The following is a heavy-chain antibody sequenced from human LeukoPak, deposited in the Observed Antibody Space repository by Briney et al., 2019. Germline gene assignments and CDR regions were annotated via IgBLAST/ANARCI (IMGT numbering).Heavy chain of an antibody. CDR3: ARHRIYDFWSGSPGGSGAFDI. J-gene: IGHJ3*02. D-gene: IGHD3-3*01. Sequence: PSETLSLTCTVSGGSISSSSYYWGWIRQPPGKGLEWIGSIYYSGSTYYNPSLKSRVTISVDTSKNQFSLKPSSVTAADTAVYYCARHRIYDFWSGSPGGSGAFDIWGQGTMVTVSS. CDR1: GGSISSSSYY. V-gene: IGHV4-39*01. CDR2: IYYSGST.